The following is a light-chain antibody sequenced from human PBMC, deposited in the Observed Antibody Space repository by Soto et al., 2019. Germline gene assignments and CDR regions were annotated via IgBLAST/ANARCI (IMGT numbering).Light chain of an antibody. J-gene: IGKJ3*01. CDR2: AAS. CDR3: QQSCSTPGA. CDR1: QSISSY. Sequence: DIQMTQSPSSLSASVGDRVTITCRASQSISSYLNWYQQKPGKAPKLLIYAASSLQSGVPSRFSGSGSGTDFTLTISSLQPEDFATYYCQQSCSTPGAFGPGTKVDIK. V-gene: IGKV1-39*01.